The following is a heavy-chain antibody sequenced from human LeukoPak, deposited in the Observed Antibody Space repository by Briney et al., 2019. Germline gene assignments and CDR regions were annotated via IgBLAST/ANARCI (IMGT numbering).Heavy chain of an antibody. J-gene: IGHJ4*02. Sequence: SETLSLTCTVSGGSITSYYWSWIRQPPGKGLEWIGYIYYSGSTSYNPSLKSRVTISVDTSKNQFSLKLSSVTAADTAVYYCARAGARWYVSYWGQGTLVTVSS. CDR3: ARAGARWYVSY. D-gene: IGHD6-13*01. CDR1: GGSITSYY. CDR2: IYYSGST. V-gene: IGHV4-59*01.